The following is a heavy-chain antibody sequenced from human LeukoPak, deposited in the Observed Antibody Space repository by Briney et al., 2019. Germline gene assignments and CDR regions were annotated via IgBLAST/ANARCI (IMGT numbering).Heavy chain of an antibody. V-gene: IGHV3-13*01. J-gene: IGHJ3*02. CDR3: ARDIGYCSGGDCYSFDAFDI. D-gene: IGHD2-15*01. CDR2: SGFTGDT. Sequence: GGSLRLSCAASGFIFRNYDIYWVRQVTGKGLEWVSISGFTGDTNYAASVKGRFTVSRENAKNSLFLQMDSLRVEDTAVYYCARDIGYCSGGDCYSFDAFDIWGQGTMVTVSS. CDR1: GFIFRNYD.